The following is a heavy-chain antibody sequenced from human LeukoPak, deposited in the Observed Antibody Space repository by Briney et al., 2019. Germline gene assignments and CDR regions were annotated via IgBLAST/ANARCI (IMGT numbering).Heavy chain of an antibody. CDR2: ISWNSGSI. CDR1: GLTFDDYA. J-gene: IGHJ4*02. D-gene: IGHD1-26*01. V-gene: IGHV3-9*01. Sequence: PGGSLRLSCAASGLTFDDYAMHWVRQAPGKGLDGVSGISWNSGSIGYADSVKGRFTISRDNAKNSLYLQMNSLRAEDTALYYCAKDKGWELLGSFDYWGQGTLVTVSS. CDR3: AKDKGWELLGSFDY.